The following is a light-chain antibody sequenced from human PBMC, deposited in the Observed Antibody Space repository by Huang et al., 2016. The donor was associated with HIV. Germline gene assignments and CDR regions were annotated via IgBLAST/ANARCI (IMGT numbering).Light chain of an antibody. CDR1: QSISSY. Sequence: DIQMTQSPSSLSASVGDRVTITCRASQSISSYLNWYQQKPGKAPKLLLYAASSLQSGVPSRVSGSGSGTDYSLTISSLQPEDFATYYCQQSYITPLTFGGGTKVEIK. V-gene: IGKV1-39*01. J-gene: IGKJ4*01. CDR3: QQSYITPLT. CDR2: AAS.